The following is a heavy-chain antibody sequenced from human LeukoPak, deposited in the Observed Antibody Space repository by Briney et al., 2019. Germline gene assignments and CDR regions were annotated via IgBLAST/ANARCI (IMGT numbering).Heavy chain of an antibody. CDR3: AKTGGYSYGTEDY. CDR1: GFTFSRHA. Sequence: QSGGSLRLSCAASGFTFSRHAMSWVRQAPGKGLEWVSAISGSGGSTYYADSVKGRFTISRDNSKNTLYLQMNSLRAEDTAVYYCAKTGGYSYGTEDYWGQGTLVTVSS. CDR2: ISGSGGST. V-gene: IGHV3-23*01. J-gene: IGHJ4*02. D-gene: IGHD5-18*01.